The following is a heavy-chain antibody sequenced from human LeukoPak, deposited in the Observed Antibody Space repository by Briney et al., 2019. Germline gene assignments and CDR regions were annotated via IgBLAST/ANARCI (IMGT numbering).Heavy chain of an antibody. CDR3: ARGGNALDY. Sequence: KPSETLSLTCTVSGGSISTYYWSWIRQPPGKGLDWIGSFYYTGSTNYNPSLRSRVTISLDTSKNQISLRLSSVTAAGTAVYYCARGGNALDYWGQGTLVTVSS. CDR1: GGSISTYY. J-gene: IGHJ4*02. V-gene: IGHV4-59*01. CDR2: FYYTGST. D-gene: IGHD4-23*01.